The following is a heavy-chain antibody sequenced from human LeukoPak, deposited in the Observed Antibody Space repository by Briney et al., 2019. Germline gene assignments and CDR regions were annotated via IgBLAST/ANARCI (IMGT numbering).Heavy chain of an antibody. V-gene: IGHV3-30-3*01. CDR2: ISYDGSNK. CDR3: ARDAGSSGYYGMDV. D-gene: IGHD3-22*01. Sequence: GRSLRLSCAASGFTFSSYAMHWVRQAPGKGLEWVAVISYDGSNKYYADSVKGRFTISRDNSKNTLYLQMNSLRAEDTAVYYCARDAGSSGYYGMDVWGQETTVTVSS. J-gene: IGHJ6*02. CDR1: GFTFSSYA.